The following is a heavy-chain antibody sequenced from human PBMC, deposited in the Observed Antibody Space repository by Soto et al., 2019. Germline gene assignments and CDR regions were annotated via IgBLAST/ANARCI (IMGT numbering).Heavy chain of an antibody. Sequence: EVQLLESGGGLVQPGGSLRLSCAASGFTFSIYAMSWVRQAPGKGLEWVSTISGSGGSTYYADSVKGRFTISRDNSKNTLYLQMNSLRAEDTAVYYCAKILGYSSSWYMDYWGQGTLVTVSS. CDR2: ISGSGGST. D-gene: IGHD6-13*01. CDR1: GFTFSIYA. J-gene: IGHJ4*02. CDR3: AKILGYSSSWYMDY. V-gene: IGHV3-23*01.